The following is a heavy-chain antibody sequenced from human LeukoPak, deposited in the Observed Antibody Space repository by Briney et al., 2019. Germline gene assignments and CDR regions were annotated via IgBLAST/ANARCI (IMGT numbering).Heavy chain of an antibody. Sequence: ASVTVSFKASGYSLTNFGISWVRQAPGQGLEWMGWISGSNGNTNYAQILQGRVTMTTDTSTGTAYMELRGLRSDDTAVYYCARDLGPGNFDSWGQGTLVTVSS. CDR2: ISGSNGNT. D-gene: IGHD7-27*01. CDR3: ARDLGPGNFDS. J-gene: IGHJ4*02. V-gene: IGHV1-18*01. CDR1: GYSLTNFG.